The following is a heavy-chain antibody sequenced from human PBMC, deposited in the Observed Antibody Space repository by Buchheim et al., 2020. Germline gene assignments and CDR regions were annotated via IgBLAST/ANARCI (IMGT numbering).Heavy chain of an antibody. D-gene: IGHD6-19*01. V-gene: IGHV4-34*01. Sequence: QVQLQQWGAGLLKPSETLSLTCAVCGGSFSGYYWSWIRQPPGKGLEWIGEINHSGSTNYNPSLKSRVTISVDTSKNQFSLKLSSVTAADTAVYYCARIYIAVAGGLFDYWGQGTL. CDR2: INHSGST. CDR1: GGSFSGYY. J-gene: IGHJ4*02. CDR3: ARIYIAVAGGLFDY.